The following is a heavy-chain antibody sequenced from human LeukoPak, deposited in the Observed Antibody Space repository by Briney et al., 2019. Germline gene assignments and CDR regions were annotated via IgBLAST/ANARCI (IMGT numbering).Heavy chain of an antibody. CDR2: ISAYNGNT. CDR1: GYTFTSYG. D-gene: IGHD3-9*01. CDR3: ARDRFDGLRGPDAFDI. Sequence: GASVKVSCKASGYTFTSYGISWVRQAPGQGLEWMGWISAYNGNTNYAQKLQGRVTMTTDQSTSTAYMELRSLRSDDTAVYYCARDRFDGLRGPDAFDIWGQGTMVTVSS. V-gene: IGHV1-18*01. J-gene: IGHJ3*02.